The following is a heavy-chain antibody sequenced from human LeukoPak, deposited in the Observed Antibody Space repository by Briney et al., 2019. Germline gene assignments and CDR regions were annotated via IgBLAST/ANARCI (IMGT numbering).Heavy chain of an antibody. CDR1: GFSISSDYY. D-gene: IGHD1-26*01. V-gene: IGHV4-38-2*02. CDR2: VSHSGIT. Sequence: SETLSLTCTVSGFSISSDYYWGWIRQPPGKGLEWLGSVSHSGITYYNSSLNSRVTISVDTSKNHFSLTVNSVTAADTAVYYCARRSLLRTVGYYYALDVWGQGTTVTVSS. J-gene: IGHJ6*02. CDR3: ARRSLLRTVGYYYALDV.